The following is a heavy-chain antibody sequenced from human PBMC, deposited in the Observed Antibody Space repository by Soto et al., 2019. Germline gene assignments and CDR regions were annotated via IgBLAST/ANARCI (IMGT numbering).Heavy chain of an antibody. J-gene: IGHJ6*03. Sequence: QVQLQQWGAGLLKPSETLSLTCAVYGGSFSGYYWSWIRQPPGKGLEWIGEINHSGSTNYNPSFKSRVRQTVDTSKNQYALKLSSVTAADTAVYYCARERGGDCSSTSCYTLYYYMDVWGKGTTVTVSS. CDR3: ARERGGDCSSTSCYTLYYYMDV. D-gene: IGHD2-2*02. CDR1: GGSFSGYY. V-gene: IGHV4-34*01. CDR2: INHSGST.